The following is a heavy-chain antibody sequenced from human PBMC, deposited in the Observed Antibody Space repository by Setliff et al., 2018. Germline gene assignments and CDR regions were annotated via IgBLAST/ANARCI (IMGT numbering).Heavy chain of an antibody. CDR1: GFTFSNYW. CDR2: IDGEGNNI. V-gene: IGHV3-74*01. CDR3: AGPSFDY. J-gene: IGHJ4*02. Sequence: GGSLRLSCVTSGFTFSNYWMHWVRRPQGKGLLWVSRIDGEGNNINYADSVKGRFTISRDNAKNSLYLQMNSLRAEDTAVYYCAGPSFDYWGQGTLVTVSS.